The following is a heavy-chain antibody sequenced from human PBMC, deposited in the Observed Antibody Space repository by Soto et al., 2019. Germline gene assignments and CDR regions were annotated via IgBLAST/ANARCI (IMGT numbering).Heavy chain of an antibody. J-gene: IGHJ4*02. CDR2: ISGSGDST. CDR3: AKDFTHPVDY. Sequence: EVQLLESGGGLVQPGGSLRLSCAASGFTFSSYAMSWVRQGPGKGLEWVSAISGSGDSTYYADSVKGRFTISRDNSKNPLHLQMNSLRADDTAVYYCAKDFTHPVDYWGQGTVVTVSS. CDR1: GFTFSSYA. V-gene: IGHV3-23*01.